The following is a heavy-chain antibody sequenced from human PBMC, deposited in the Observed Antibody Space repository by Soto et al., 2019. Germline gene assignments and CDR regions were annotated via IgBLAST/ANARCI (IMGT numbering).Heavy chain of an antibody. D-gene: IGHD5-12*01. CDR1: GFTVSNSY. V-gene: IGHV3-66*01. Sequence: PGGSLRLSCAASGFTVSNSYMSWVRQAPGKGLEWVSVIYGGGSTDYADSVKGRFTISRDNSMNTLYLQMNSLRAGDTAVYYCARVLRGFSGFEDYFDYWGQGALVTVSS. J-gene: IGHJ4*02. CDR2: IYGGGST. CDR3: ARVLRGFSGFEDYFDY.